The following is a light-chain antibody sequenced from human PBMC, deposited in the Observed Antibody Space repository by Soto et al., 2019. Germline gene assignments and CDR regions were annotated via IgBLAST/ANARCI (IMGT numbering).Light chain of an antibody. CDR1: QTISSN. J-gene: IGKJ1*01. Sequence: EVVMTQYPATLSVSPGERATLSCRANQTISSNLAWYQQKPGQTPRLLIYGASTRATGIPARFSGSGSGTGFTLTISSLQPEDFATYYCLQDYDYLWTFGQGTKVDIK. CDR3: LQDYDYLWT. CDR2: GAS. V-gene: IGKV3-15*01.